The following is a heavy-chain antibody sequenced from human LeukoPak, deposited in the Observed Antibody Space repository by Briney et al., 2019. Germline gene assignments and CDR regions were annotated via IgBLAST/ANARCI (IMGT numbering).Heavy chain of an antibody. V-gene: IGHV4-59*01. D-gene: IGHD2-2*02. CDR2: ISYSGST. J-gene: IGHJ5*02. Sequence: SETLSLTCSVSGGSISIYYWSWIRQPPGKGLEWIGYISYSGSTNYNPSLKSRVTISVGTSKNQFSLKLSSGTAADTAVYYCAREFYTALRSWGQGTLVTVSS. CDR1: GGSISIYY. CDR3: AREFYTALRS.